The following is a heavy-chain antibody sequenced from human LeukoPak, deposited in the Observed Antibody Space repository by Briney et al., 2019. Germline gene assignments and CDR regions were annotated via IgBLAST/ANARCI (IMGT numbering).Heavy chain of an antibody. CDR2: IYYSGST. Sequence: SETLSLTCTVSGGSISGSHYYWGWIRQPPGKGPEWIGSIYYSGSTYYPSLKSRVTISVDTSKNQFSLKLSSVIAADTAVYYCARHTRYSYGILYYWGQGILVTVSS. J-gene: IGHJ4*02. CDR1: GGSISGSHYY. D-gene: IGHD5-18*01. V-gene: IGHV4-39*01. CDR3: ARHTRYSYGILYY.